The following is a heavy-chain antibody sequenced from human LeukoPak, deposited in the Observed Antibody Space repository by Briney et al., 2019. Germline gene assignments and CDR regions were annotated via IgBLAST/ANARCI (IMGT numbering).Heavy chain of an antibody. CDR1: GDSVTNHY. CDR2: IYYSGSI. CDR3: AGSGGLANQGAVFDY. D-gene: IGHD3-10*01. Sequence: SETLSLTCIVSGDSVTNHYWSLIRQPPGKGLEWNGYIYYSGSINYNPSLKSRVTISVDTSRNQFSMKLNSVTAADTAVYYCAGSGGLANQGAVFDYWGQGTLVTVSS. J-gene: IGHJ4*02. V-gene: IGHV4-59*02.